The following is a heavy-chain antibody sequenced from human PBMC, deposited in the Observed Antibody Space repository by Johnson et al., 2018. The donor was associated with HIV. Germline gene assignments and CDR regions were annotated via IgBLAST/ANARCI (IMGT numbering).Heavy chain of an antibody. CDR3: ARGTLTGTTGGFDI. J-gene: IGHJ3*02. D-gene: IGHD1-20*01. V-gene: IGHV3-20*04. CDR1: EFTFDDYG. Sequence: VQLVESGGGVVRPGGSLRLSCAASEFTFDDYGMSWVRQAPGKGLEWVSGINWNGGSTGYADSVKGRFTISRDNAKNSLYLQMNSLRVEDTALYYCARGTLTGTTGGFDIWGQGTMVTVSA. CDR2: INWNGGST.